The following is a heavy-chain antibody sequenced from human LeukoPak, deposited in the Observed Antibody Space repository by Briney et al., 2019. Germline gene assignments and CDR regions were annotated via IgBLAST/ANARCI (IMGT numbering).Heavy chain of an antibody. J-gene: IGHJ4*02. CDR3: AKDDHGGSGWRDYFDQ. CDR1: GFTFSSYD. V-gene: IGHV3-23*01. Sequence: PGRSLRLSCAASGFTFSSYDMSWVRQAPGRGLEWVSAIGGGGTPYYADSVKGRFTISRDNSKNTLYLQMNSLRAEDTAVYYCAKDDHGGSGWRDYFDQWGQGTLVTVSS. D-gene: IGHD6-19*01. CDR2: IGGGGTP.